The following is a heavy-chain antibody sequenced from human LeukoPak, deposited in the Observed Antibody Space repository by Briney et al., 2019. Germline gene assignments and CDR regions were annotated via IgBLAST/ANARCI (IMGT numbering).Heavy chain of an antibody. D-gene: IGHD6-13*01. CDR1: GFTFSDYW. Sequence: GASLRLSCAVSGFTFSDYWMNWVRQAPGKGLEWVASIRQDGGEKSYVDSVKGRFTISRDNTKRSLYLQMSSLRAEDTAVYYCARDGTAAGLYFDLWGQGTLVTVS. CDR3: ARDGTAAGLYFDL. J-gene: IGHJ4*01. CDR2: IRQDGGEK. V-gene: IGHV3-7*01.